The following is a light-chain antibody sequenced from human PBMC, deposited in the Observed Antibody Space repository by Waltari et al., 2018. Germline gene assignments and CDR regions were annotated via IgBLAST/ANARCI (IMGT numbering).Light chain of an antibody. CDR2: GAS. J-gene: IGKJ4*01. CDR1: QSVSSSY. Sequence: EIVLTQSPGTLSLYPGERATLYCRASQSVSSSYLAWYQQKPGHAPRLLIYGASNRATVIPDRFSGSGSGTDFTLTISILEPEDVKVYYCQQYGSSPHTFGGGTKVEIK. CDR3: QQYGSSPHT. V-gene: IGKV3-20*01.